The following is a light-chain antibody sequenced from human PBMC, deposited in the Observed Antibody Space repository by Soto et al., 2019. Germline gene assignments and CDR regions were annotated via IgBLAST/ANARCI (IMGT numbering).Light chain of an antibody. CDR2: KAS. Sequence: DIQMTQSPSSLSASVGDRVTITCRASQSISSYLNWYQQKPGKAPKLLIYKASTLKSGVPSRFSGSGSGTELTLTISRLQPDDFATYFCHSRAFGQGTRLEIK. J-gene: IGKJ5*01. CDR3: HSRA. V-gene: IGKV1-5*03. CDR1: QSISSY.